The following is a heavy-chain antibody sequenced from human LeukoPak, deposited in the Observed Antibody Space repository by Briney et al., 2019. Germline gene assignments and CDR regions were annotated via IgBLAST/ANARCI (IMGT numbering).Heavy chain of an antibody. D-gene: IGHD6-19*01. Sequence: PGRSLRLSCAASGFTFSSYGMHWVRQAPGKGLEWVAVIWYDGSNKYYADSVKGRFTISRDNSKNTLYLQMNSLRVEDTAVYYCARDPGYSSGWPHYYYYYGMDVWGQGTTVTVSS. V-gene: IGHV3-33*01. CDR2: IWYDGSNK. CDR3: ARDPGYSSGWPHYYYYYGMDV. J-gene: IGHJ6*02. CDR1: GFTFSSYG.